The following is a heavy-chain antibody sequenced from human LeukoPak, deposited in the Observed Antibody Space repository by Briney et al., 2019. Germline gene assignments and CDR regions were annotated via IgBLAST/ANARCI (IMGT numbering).Heavy chain of an antibody. D-gene: IGHD3-10*01. J-gene: IGHJ4*02. CDR1: GFTFDDYA. Sequence: PGGSLRLSCAASGFTFDDYAMHWVRQAPGKGLEWVSGISWNSGSIGCADSVKGRFTISRDNAKNSLYLQMNSLRAEDTALYYCARSYGSGSYYMDWGQGTLVTVSS. CDR3: ARSYGSGSYYMD. V-gene: IGHV3-9*01. CDR2: ISWNSGSI.